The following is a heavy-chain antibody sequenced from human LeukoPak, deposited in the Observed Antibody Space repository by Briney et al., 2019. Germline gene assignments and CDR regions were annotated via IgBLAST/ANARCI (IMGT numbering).Heavy chain of an antibody. Sequence: SVKVSCKASGGTFSSYAISWVRQAPGQGLEWMGRIIPILGIANYAQKFQGRVTITADKSTSTAYMELSSLRSEDTAVYYCAREATTYDSSGYYANDAFDIWGQGTMVTVSS. V-gene: IGHV1-69*04. J-gene: IGHJ3*02. D-gene: IGHD3-22*01. CDR2: IIPILGIA. CDR3: AREATTYDSSGYYANDAFDI. CDR1: GGTFSSYA.